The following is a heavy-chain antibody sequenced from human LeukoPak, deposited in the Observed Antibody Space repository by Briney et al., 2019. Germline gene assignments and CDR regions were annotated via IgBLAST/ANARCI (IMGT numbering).Heavy chain of an antibody. CDR2: IHNNGDI. J-gene: IGHJ4*02. CDR3: ATYYEILTAYTFDY. CDR1: GGSINKNNW. D-gene: IGHD3-9*01. Sequence: PSGTLSLTCAVSGGSINKNNWWSWIRQSPGKGLEWIGEIHNNGDINYNPSLRSRVTMSMDNSKNQFSPRLRSVTAADTAVYYCATYYEILTAYTFDYWGQGALVTVSS. V-gene: IGHV4-4*02.